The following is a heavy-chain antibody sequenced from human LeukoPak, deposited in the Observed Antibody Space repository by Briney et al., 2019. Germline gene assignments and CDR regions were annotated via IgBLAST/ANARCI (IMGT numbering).Heavy chain of an antibody. D-gene: IGHD2-15*01. CDR3: AREYCSGGSCYPTGAFDI. CDR1: GYTFTSYG. CDR2: ISAYNGNT. Sequence: ASVKVSCKASGYTFTSYGISWVRQAPGQGLEWMGWISAYNGNTNYAQKLQGRVTMTTDTSTTTAYMELRSLRSDDTAVYYCAREYCSGGSCYPTGAFDIWGQGTTVTVSS. J-gene: IGHJ3*02. V-gene: IGHV1-18*01.